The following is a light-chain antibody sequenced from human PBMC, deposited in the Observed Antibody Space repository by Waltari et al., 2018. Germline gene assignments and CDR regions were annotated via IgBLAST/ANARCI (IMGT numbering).Light chain of an antibody. V-gene: IGLV1-51*01. J-gene: IGLJ3*02. CDR3: ATWDSSLRVVL. CDR2: DDF. Sequence: YQNIPGTDPKLLIYDDFSRPSGSPDRFSASKSGTSATLDITGLQTGDEADYYCATWDSSLRVVLFGRGTKLTVL.